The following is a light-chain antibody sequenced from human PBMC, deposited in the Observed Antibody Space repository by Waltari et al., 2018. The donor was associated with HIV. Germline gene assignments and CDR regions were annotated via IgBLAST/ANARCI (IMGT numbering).Light chain of an antibody. CDR3: QQYAASPRT. CDR2: DAS. CDR1: HGVSSSS. J-gene: IGKJ1*01. Sequence: VLAQSPGLPYLSLGEGPTLPSGANHGVSSSSLAWYQQRPGQPPRLLIYDASSRPTGVPDRFRCGGSGTDFTLTISSLEPEDFAVYYCQQYAASPRTFGHGPRVEIK. V-gene: IGKV3-20*01.